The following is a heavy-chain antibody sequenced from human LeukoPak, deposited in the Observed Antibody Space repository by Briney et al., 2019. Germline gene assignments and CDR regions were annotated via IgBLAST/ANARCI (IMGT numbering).Heavy chain of an antibody. J-gene: IGHJ5*02. V-gene: IGHV3-23*01. CDR3: VKGHPRLDH. CDR2: VSDSGGSI. D-gene: IGHD6-25*01. CDR1: GFIFSNYA. Sequence: PGGSLRLSCAASGFIFSNYAMSWVRQAPEKGLEWVSVVSDSGGSIYYADSVEGRFTISRDNSKNTLYIQMNSLRVEDTAVYYCVKGHPRLDHWGQGTLVTVSS.